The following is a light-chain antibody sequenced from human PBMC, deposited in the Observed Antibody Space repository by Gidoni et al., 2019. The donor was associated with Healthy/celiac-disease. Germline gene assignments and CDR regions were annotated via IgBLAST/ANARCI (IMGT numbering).Light chain of an antibody. CDR2: YVS. CDR1: SSDVGGYNY. Sequence: SALTQPAPVSGSPGQSITISCTGTSSDVGGYNYVSWYQQHPGKAPKLMIYYVSNRPSGVSNRFSGSKSGNTASLTISGLQAEDEADYYCSSYTSSSTLVVFGGGTKLTVL. J-gene: IGLJ2*01. V-gene: IGLV2-14*03. CDR3: SSYTSSSTLVV.